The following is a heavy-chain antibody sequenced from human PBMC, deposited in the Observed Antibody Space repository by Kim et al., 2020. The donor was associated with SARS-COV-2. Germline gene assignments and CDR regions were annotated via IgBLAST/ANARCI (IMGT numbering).Heavy chain of an antibody. V-gene: IGHV3-30-3*01. J-gene: IGHJ4*02. Sequence: GGSLRLSCAASGFTFSSYAMHWVRQAPGKGLEWVAVISYDGSNKYYADSVKGRFTISRDNSKNTLYLQMNSLRAEDTAVYYCARESGMNKRFLEWLFNYWGQGTLVTVSS. CDR1: GFTFSSYA. D-gene: IGHD3-3*01. CDR2: ISYDGSNK. CDR3: ARESGMNKRFLEWLFNY.